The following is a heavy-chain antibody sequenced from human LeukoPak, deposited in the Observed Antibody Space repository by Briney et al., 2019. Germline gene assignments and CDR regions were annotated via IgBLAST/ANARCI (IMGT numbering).Heavy chain of an antibody. J-gene: IGHJ6*03. V-gene: IGHV4-59*01. CDR2: IYYSGST. CDR3: ARGTHLYKYYMDV. Sequence: SETLSLTCTVSGGSISSYYWSWIRQPPGKGLEWIGYIYYSGSTNYNPSLKSRVTISVDTSKNQFSLKLSSVTAADTAVYYCARGTHLYKYYMDVWGKGTTVTVSS. CDR1: GGSISSYY. D-gene: IGHD1-14*01.